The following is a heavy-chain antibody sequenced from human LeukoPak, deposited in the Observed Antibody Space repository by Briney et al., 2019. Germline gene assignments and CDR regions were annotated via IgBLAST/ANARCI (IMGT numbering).Heavy chain of an antibody. CDR3: AKDPGYSSGWPVFDY. J-gene: IGHJ4*02. Sequence: GGSLRLSCAASGFTFSSYAMSWVRHAPGKGLEWVSAISGSGGSTYYADSVKGRFTISRDNSKNTLYLQMNSLRAEDTAVYYCAKDPGYSSGWPVFDYWGQGTLVTVSS. CDR2: ISGSGGST. V-gene: IGHV3-23*01. D-gene: IGHD6-19*01. CDR1: GFTFSSYA.